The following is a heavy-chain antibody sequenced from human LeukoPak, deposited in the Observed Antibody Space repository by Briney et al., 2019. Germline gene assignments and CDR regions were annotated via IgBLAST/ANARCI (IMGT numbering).Heavy chain of an antibody. J-gene: IGHJ4*02. CDR3: ARDRDLGVVTPWCDY. Sequence: GGSLRLSCAASGFTFSSYGMQWVRQAPGKGLEWVAIISYDGSTKYYGDSVRGRFTISRDNSKSTVYLQMNSLRADDTAVYYCARDRDLGVVTPWCDYWGQGILVTVSS. CDR2: ISYDGSTK. CDR1: GFTFSSYG. D-gene: IGHD3-3*01. V-gene: IGHV3-30*03.